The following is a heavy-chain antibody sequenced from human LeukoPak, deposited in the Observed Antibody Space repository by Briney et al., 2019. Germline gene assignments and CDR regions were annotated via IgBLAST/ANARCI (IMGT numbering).Heavy chain of an antibody. CDR1: GGTFSGYA. J-gene: IGHJ4*02. Sequence: SVKVSCKASGGTFSGYAISWVRQAPGQGLEWMGGIIPIFGTANYAQKFQGRVTITADESTSTAYMELSSLRSEDTAVYYCALGGSPLPGYFDYWGQGNLVTVSS. CDR2: IIPIFGTA. V-gene: IGHV1-69*01. CDR3: ALGGSPLPGYFDY. D-gene: IGHD1-26*01.